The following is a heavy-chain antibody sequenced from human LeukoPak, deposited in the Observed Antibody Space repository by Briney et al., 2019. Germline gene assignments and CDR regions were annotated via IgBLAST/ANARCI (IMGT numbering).Heavy chain of an antibody. CDR1: GFTFSNYW. Sequence: PGGSLRLSCAASGFTFSNYWMTWVRQAPGKGLEWVANIKRDGSDKYYVDSVKGRFTISRDNAKNSLYLEMISLRVEDTAVYYCTRDPYDRGGYGAFDLWGLGTTITVSS. D-gene: IGHD3-22*01. CDR2: IKRDGSDK. CDR3: TRDPYDRGGYGAFDL. J-gene: IGHJ3*01. V-gene: IGHV3-7*01.